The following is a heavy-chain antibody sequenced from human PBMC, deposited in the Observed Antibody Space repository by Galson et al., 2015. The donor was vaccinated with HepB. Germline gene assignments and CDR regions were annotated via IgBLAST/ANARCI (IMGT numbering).Heavy chain of an antibody. CDR2: ISGDIT. D-gene: IGHD7-27*01. J-gene: IGHJ4*02. V-gene: IGHV3-23*01. CDR3: AKANWGSTPDF. Sequence: SLRLSCAASGITLSGYTMNWVRQAPGKGLEWVSSISGDITYYVDSLKGRFTISRDNSKNTLYPQMNSLRSEDTAVYFCAKANWGSTPDFWGQGALVTVSS. CDR1: GITLSGYT.